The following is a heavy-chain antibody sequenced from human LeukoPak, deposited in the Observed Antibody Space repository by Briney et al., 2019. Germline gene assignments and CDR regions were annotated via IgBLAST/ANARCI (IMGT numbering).Heavy chain of an antibody. CDR3: ANAGTSWYYFDY. D-gene: IGHD6-13*01. J-gene: IGHJ4*02. CDR2: IVGSGATT. Sequence: GGSLRLSCAASGFTFSSYWMSWVRQAPGKGREWRSAIVGSGATTHYADSVKGRFTISRDNSKNTRYLQMNSPRAEDTAVYYCANAGTSWYYFDYWGQGAMVSVCS. CDR1: GFTFSSYW. V-gene: IGHV3-23*01.